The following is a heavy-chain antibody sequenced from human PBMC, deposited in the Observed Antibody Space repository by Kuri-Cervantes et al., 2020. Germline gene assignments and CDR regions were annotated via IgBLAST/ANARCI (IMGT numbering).Heavy chain of an antibody. CDR1: GFTFSSYW. D-gene: IGHD3-3*01. J-gene: IGHJ5*02. CDR2: INSDGSST. V-gene: IGHV3-74*01. Sequence: GESLKISCGASGFTFSSYWMHWVRQAPGKGLVWVSRINSDGSSTSYADSVKGRFTISRDNAKNTLYLQMNSLRAEDTAMYYCARGYYFDKFWFDPWGQGTLVTVSS. CDR3: ARGYYFDKFWFDP.